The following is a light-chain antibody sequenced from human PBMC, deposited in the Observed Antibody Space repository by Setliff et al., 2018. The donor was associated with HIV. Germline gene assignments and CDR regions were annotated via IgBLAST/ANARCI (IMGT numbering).Light chain of an antibody. CDR3: SSYTASSTLYV. Sequence: QSALTQPASVSGSPGQAITISCTGSASDVGGYNYVSWYQQQRGKAPKLIIYDVTHRPSGVSHRFSASKSGNTASLTISGLQAEDEADDFCSSYTASSTLYVFGTGTKVTVL. V-gene: IGLV2-14*03. CDR1: ASDVGGYNY. CDR2: DVT. J-gene: IGLJ1*01.